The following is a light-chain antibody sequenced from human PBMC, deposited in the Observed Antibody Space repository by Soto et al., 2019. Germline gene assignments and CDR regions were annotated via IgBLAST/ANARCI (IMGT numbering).Light chain of an antibody. CDR1: QSVSSSY. J-gene: IGKJ2*01. CDR2: GAC. Sequence: EIVLTQSPGTLSLSPGERATLSCRASQSVSSSYLAWYRQKPGQAPRLLIYGACSRATGIPDRFSGSGSGTAFTVTISRLEPDDFAVYYCQQYGSSPYTFGQGTKREIK. V-gene: IGKV3-20*01. CDR3: QQYGSSPYT.